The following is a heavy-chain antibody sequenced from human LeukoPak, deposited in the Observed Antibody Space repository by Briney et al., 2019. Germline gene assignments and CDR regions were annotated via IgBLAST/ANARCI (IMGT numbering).Heavy chain of an antibody. Sequence: SETLSLTCTVYGGSISSYYWSWIRQPPGKGLEWIGYIYDTGSTNYNPSLKSRVTISIDTSKNQFSLNLRSVTAADTAVYYFARITYGPPDYWGQGTLVTVSS. CDR2: IYDTGST. CDR1: GGSISSYY. J-gene: IGHJ4*02. V-gene: IGHV4-59*01. CDR3: ARITYGPPDY. D-gene: IGHD4-17*01.